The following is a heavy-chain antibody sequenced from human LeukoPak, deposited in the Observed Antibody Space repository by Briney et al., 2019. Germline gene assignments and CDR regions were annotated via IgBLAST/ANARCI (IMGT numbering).Heavy chain of an antibody. CDR1: GYTFTSYG. Sequence: GASVKVSCKASGYTFTSYGISWVRQAPGQGLEWMGWISAYNGNTNYAQKLQGRATMTTDTSTSTAYMELRSLRSDDTAVYYCARDGDPKYYYDSSGYYSYWGQGTLVTVSS. V-gene: IGHV1-18*01. D-gene: IGHD3-22*01. J-gene: IGHJ4*02. CDR3: ARDGDPKYYYDSSGYYSY. CDR2: ISAYNGNT.